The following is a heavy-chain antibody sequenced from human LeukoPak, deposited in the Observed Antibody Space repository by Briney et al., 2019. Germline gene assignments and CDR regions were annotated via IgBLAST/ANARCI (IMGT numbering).Heavy chain of an antibody. CDR1: GASISDSDFF. CDR3: ARDLDGTFDY. Sequence: SETLSLTCTVSGASISDSDFFWAWVRQPPGKGLEWIGNIYYSGTTYYNPSLKSRVSVSMDTSKNQFSLKLSSVTAADTAVYYCARDLDGTFDYWGQGTLVTVSS. J-gene: IGHJ4*02. V-gene: IGHV4-39*02. D-gene: IGHD5-24*01. CDR2: IYYSGTT.